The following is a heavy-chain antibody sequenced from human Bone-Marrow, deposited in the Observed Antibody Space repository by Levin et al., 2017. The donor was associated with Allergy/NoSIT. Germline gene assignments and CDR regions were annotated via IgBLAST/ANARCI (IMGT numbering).Heavy chain of an antibody. CDR1: GVSITSGNYY. CDR3: ARVLQYYYYYMDV. CDR2: IYTSGNT. V-gene: IGHV4-61*09. J-gene: IGHJ6*03. Sequence: KSSETLSLTCTVSGVSITSGNYYWSWIRQPAGTGLEWIGHIYTSGNTNYNPSLKSRVTISVDTSKNQFSLKLRSVTAADTAVYYCARVLQYYYYYMDVWGKGTTVTVSS. D-gene: IGHD5-24*01.